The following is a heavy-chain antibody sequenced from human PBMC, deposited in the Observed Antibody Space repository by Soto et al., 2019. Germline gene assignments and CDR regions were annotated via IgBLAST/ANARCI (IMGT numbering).Heavy chain of an antibody. V-gene: IGHV3-21*03. Sequence: PGGSVRLSCAASGFSFSVYTMNWVRQAPGKGLEWVSSISSSSSYIYYADSLKGRFTISRDNAKNSVYLQMNSLRAEDTAVYYCARGIAARTPPDNWGQGTLVTVSS. CDR2: ISSSSSYI. D-gene: IGHD6-6*01. CDR1: GFSFSVYT. CDR3: ARGIAARTPPDN. J-gene: IGHJ4*02.